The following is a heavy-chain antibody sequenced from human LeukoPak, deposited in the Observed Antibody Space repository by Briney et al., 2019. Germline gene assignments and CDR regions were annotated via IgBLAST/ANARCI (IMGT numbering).Heavy chain of an antibody. CDR2: LYHSGNA. CDR1: DGSISTSY. J-gene: IGHJ2*01. CDR3: ARQVPWDYYDSSGFYSGWYFDL. Sequence: PSETLSLTCTVSDGSISTSYWSWIRQPPGKGLEWIGYLYHSGNANYNPSLKSRLNISIDTSKNQFSLKLSSVTAADTAVYYCARQVPWDYYDSSGFYSGWYFDLWGRGTLVTVSS. V-gene: IGHV4-59*08. D-gene: IGHD3-22*01.